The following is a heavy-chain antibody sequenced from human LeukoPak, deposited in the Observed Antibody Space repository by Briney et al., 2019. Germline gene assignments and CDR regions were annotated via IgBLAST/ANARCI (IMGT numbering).Heavy chain of an antibody. CDR3: ARGHRYGFLSGDHYYYYMDV. CDR1: GYTFTGYY. Sequence: ASVKVSCKASGYTFTGYYMYRVRQAPGQRLDWMGWINPKSGGTNYAQKFQGRVTMTRDTSISTAYMELRRLRSDDTAVYYCARGHRYGFLSGDHYYYYMDVWGKGTSVTISS. V-gene: IGHV1-2*02. CDR2: INPKSGGT. D-gene: IGHD5-18*01. J-gene: IGHJ6*03.